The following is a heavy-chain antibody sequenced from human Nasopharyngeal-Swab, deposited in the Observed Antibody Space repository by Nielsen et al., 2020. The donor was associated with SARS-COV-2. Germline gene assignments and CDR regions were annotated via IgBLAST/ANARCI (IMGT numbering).Heavy chain of an antibody. D-gene: IGHD6-19*01. CDR3: ARDGYSSGWYGGWFDP. CDR2: ISSSSSYI. Sequence: GGSLRLSCAASGFTFSSYSMNWVRQAPGKGLEWVSSISSSSSYIYYADSVKGRFTISRDNAKNSLYLQMNSLRAEDTAVYYCARDGYSSGWYGGWFDPWGQGTLVTASS. V-gene: IGHV3-21*01. J-gene: IGHJ5*02. CDR1: GFTFSSYS.